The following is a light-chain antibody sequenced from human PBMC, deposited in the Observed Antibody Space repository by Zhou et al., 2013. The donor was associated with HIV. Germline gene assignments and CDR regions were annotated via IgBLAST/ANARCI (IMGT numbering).Light chain of an antibody. CDR1: SSNIGSNT. V-gene: IGLV1-44*01. CDR2: RNN. Sequence: QSVLTQPPSASGTPGQRVTISCSGSSSNIGSNTVNWYQQLPGTAPKLLIYRNNQRPSGVPDRFSGSKSGTSASLAISGLQSEDEADYYCEAWDDSLSGSYVFGTGTKVTV. J-gene: IGLJ1*01. CDR3: EAWDDSLSGSYV.